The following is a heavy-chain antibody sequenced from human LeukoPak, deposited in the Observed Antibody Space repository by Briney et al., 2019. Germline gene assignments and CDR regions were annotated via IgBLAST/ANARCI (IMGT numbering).Heavy chain of an antibody. D-gene: IGHD6-6*01. V-gene: IGHV1-46*04. CDR1: GYTFTSYY. CDR2: INPVGGST. CDR3: ARVYSSSSPTDY. J-gene: IGHJ4*02. Sequence: ASVKVSCKASGYTFTSYYIHWVRQAPGQGLEWMGLINPVGGSTSYAQKLQGRVSMTRDTSTYTVYMELSGLRSEDTAVYYCARVYSSSSPTDYWGQGTLVAVSS.